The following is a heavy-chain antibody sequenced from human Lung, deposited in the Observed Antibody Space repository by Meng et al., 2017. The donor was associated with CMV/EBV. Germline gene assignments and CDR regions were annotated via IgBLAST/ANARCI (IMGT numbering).Heavy chain of an antibody. J-gene: IGHJ4*02. CDR3: ARDGRGSRATRYVDYFDY. CDR1: GFTFSSYS. V-gene: IGHV3-21*01. D-gene: IGHD2-2*01. CDR2: ISSSSSYI. Sequence: GGSLRLXCAASGFTFSSYSMNWVRQAPGKGLEWVSSISSSSSYIYYADSVKGRFTISRDNAKNSLYLQMNSLRAEDTAVYYCARDGRGSRATRYVDYFDYWGQGXLVTVSS.